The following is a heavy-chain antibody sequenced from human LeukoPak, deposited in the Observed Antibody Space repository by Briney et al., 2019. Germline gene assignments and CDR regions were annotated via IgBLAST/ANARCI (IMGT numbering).Heavy chain of an antibody. V-gene: IGHV3-64*01. Sequence: GGSLRLSCAASGFTFSSYEMNWVRQAPGKGLEYVSAISSNGGSTYYANSVKGRFTISRDNSKNTLYLQMGSLRAEDMAVYYCARSSSSWRIYYYYYMDVWGKGTTVTVSS. CDR2: ISSNGGST. CDR1: GFTFSSYE. J-gene: IGHJ6*03. D-gene: IGHD6-13*01. CDR3: ARSSSSWRIYYYYYMDV.